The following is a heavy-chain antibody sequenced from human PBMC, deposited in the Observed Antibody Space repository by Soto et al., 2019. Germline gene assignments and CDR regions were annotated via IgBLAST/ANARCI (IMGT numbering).Heavy chain of an antibody. V-gene: IGHV3-23*01. Sequence: GGSLRLSCAASGFTFSSYAMSWFRQAAGRGLEWVSAISGSGGSSYYADSVKGRFTISRDNSKNTVYLQMNSLRAEDTAVYYCAKDMRPNINWFDPWGQGALVTVSS. CDR1: GFTFSSYA. CDR2: ISGSGGSS. CDR3: AKDMRPNINWFDP. J-gene: IGHJ5*02. D-gene: IGHD2-2*01.